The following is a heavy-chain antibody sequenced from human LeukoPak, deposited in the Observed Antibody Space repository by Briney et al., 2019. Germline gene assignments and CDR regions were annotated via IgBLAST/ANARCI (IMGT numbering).Heavy chain of an antibody. CDR3: ARGGYSGYDIYGMDV. Sequence: PGRSLRLSCAASGFTFSSYGMHWVRQAPGKGLEWVTLIWYDGSNKYYADSVKGRFTISRDNSKNTLYLQMNSLRAEDTAVYYCARGGYSGYDIYGMDVWGQGTTVTVSS. CDR1: GFTFSSYG. V-gene: IGHV3-33*01. CDR2: IWYDGSNK. D-gene: IGHD5-12*01. J-gene: IGHJ6*02.